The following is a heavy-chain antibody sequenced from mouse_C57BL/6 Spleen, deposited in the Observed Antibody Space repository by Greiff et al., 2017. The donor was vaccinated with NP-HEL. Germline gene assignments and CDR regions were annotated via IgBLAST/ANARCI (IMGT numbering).Heavy chain of an antibody. CDR2: IDPSDSYT. D-gene: IGHD3-1*01. V-gene: IGHV1-69*01. CDR1: GYTFTSYW. CDR3: ARKEGGYRAMDY. Sequence: QVQLQQSGAELVMPGASVKLSCKASGYTFTSYWMHWVKQRPGQGLEWIGEIDPSDSYTNYNQKFKGKSTLTVDKSSSTAYMQRSSLTSEDSAVYYCARKEGGYRAMDYWGQGTSVTVSS. J-gene: IGHJ4*01.